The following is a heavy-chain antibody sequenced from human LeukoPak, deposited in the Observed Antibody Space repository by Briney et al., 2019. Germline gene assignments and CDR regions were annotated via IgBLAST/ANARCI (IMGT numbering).Heavy chain of an antibody. V-gene: IGHV4-59*01. CDR2: IYYTGST. CDR1: GGSINDYY. D-gene: IGHD1-14*01. J-gene: IGHJ2*01. Sequence: SETLSLTCTVSGGSINDYYWSWIRQPPGKGLEWIGYIYYTGSTNYNPSLKSRVTISVDTSKNQFSLKLSSVTAADTAVYYCARVVWDWYFDLWGRGTLVTVSS. CDR3: ARVVWDWYFDL.